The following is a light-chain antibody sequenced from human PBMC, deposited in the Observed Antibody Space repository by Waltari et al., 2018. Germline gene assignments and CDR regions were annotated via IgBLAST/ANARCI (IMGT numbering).Light chain of an antibody. CDR2: GAS. J-gene: IGKJ1*01. Sequence: EIVMTQSPATLSVSPGERATLSCRASQSVSSNLAWYQQKPGHAPRLLIYGASTRATGIPARFSGSGSGTDFTLTISSMQSEDFAVYYCQQYNNWPWTFGQGTKVEIK. V-gene: IGKV3-15*01. CDR1: QSVSSN. CDR3: QQYNNWPWT.